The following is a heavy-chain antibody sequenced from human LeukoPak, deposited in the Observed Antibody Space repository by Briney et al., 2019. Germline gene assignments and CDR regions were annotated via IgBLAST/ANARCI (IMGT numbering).Heavy chain of an antibody. V-gene: IGHV4-59*01. CDR1: GGSISSYY. Sequence: SETLSLTCTVSGGSISSYYWSWIRQPPGKGLAWIGYIYYSGSTNYNPSLKSRVTISVGTSKNQFSLKLSSVTAAGTAVYYCARDAAGPFDYWGQGTLGTVSS. D-gene: IGHD6-25*01. J-gene: IGHJ4*02. CDR2: IYYSGST. CDR3: ARDAAGPFDY.